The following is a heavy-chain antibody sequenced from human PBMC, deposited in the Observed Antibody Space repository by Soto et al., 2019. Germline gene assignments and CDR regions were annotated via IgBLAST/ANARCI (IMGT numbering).Heavy chain of an antibody. CDR1: GGSFSGYY. CDR2: INHSGNT. J-gene: IGHJ6*02. Sequence: SETLSLTCSIYGGSFSGYYWSWIRQPPGKGLEWIGEINHSGNTNYNPSLKSRVTISVDTSNNQFSLKLNSVTAADTAVYYCASSGTAVLNRFYYHDMDVWGRGTRVPVSS. V-gene: IGHV4-34*01. D-gene: IGHD2-2*01. CDR3: ASSGTAVLNRFYYHDMDV.